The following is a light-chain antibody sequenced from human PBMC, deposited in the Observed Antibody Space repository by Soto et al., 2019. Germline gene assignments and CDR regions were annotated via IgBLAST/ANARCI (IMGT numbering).Light chain of an antibody. V-gene: IGKV4-1*01. CDR3: QQYYSTPRT. CDR2: WAS. Sequence: DIVMTQSPDSLAVSLGERATINCKSSQSVLYSSNNKNYLAWYQQKPRQPPKLRIYWASTRESGVPNRFSGSGSGTDFTLTISSLQAEDVAVYYCQQYYSTPRTFGQGTKVEIK. CDR1: QSVLYSSNNKNY. J-gene: IGKJ1*01.